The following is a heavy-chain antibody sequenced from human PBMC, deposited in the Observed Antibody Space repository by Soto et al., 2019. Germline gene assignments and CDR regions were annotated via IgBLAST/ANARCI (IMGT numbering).Heavy chain of an antibody. J-gene: IGHJ4*02. CDR3: ARAGRRWRYFIDS. CDR1: GGSMNYYY. CDR2: VYYSGTT. D-gene: IGHD6-19*01. Sequence: SETLSLACTVSGGSMNYYYWSWIRQSPGKGLEWIGYVYYSGTTYYNPSLQSRVTISIDTSQNQFSLKLRSVTAADSAIYYCARAGRRWRYFIDSWGPATLVTGSS. V-gene: IGHV4-59*01.